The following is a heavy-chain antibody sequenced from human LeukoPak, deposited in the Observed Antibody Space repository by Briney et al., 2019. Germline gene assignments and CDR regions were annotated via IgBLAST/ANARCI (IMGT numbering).Heavy chain of an antibody. D-gene: IGHD3-16*02. V-gene: IGHV4-4*02. CDR2: IYHSGST. CDR3: ATPNFMITFGGVIASDAFDI. Sequence: PSGTLSLTCAVSGGSISSSNWWSWVRQPPGKGLEWIGEIYHSGSTNYNPSLKSRVTISVDTSKNQFSLKLSSVTAADTAVYYCATPNFMITFGGVIASDAFDIWGQGTMVTVSS. CDR1: GGSISSSNW. J-gene: IGHJ3*02.